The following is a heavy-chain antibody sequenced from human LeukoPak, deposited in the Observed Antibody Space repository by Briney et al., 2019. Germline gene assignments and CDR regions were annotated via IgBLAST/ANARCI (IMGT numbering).Heavy chain of an antibody. D-gene: IGHD3-3*02. Sequence: SETLSLTCTVSGGSINSPYWTWIRQPPGKGLEWIGYIYYGGSTNYSPSLKSRATISLDTSKDQFSLHLTSVTAADTAVYYCARQLAGLAPPGFIDSWGQGTLVTVSS. CDR2: IYYGGST. CDR1: GGSINSPY. V-gene: IGHV4-59*08. J-gene: IGHJ4*02. CDR3: ARQLAGLAPPGFIDS.